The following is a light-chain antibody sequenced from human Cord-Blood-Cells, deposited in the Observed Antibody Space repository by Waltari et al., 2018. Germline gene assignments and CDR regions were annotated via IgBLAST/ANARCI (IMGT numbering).Light chain of an antibody. CDR2: RNK. CDR3: AAWDDSLSGWV. V-gene: IGLV1-47*01. CDR1: SPNIGSNY. Sequence: QSVLTQPPSASGTPGQRVTISCSGSSPNIGSNYVYWYQQLPGTAPKLLIYRNKPRPSGVPYRCSGSKSGTSASLAISGLRYEDEADYYCAAWDDSLSGWVFGGGTKLTVL. J-gene: IGLJ3*02.